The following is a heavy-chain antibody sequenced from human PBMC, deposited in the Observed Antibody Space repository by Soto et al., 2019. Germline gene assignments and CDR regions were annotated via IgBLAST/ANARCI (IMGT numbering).Heavy chain of an antibody. CDR2: IKSITDGGTT. J-gene: IGHJ6*02. Sequence: PGGSLRLSCAASGFTFSDAWMSWVRQAPGKGLDWVGRIKSITDGGTTDYAAPVKGRFTISRDDSKDTLYMQMNKLRTEDKAVYHCTKDSADIVGGPATFGMAVWGQGTTVTVSS. CDR3: TKDSADIVGGPATFGMAV. CDR1: GFTFSDAW. D-gene: IGHD2-15*01. V-gene: IGHV3-15*01.